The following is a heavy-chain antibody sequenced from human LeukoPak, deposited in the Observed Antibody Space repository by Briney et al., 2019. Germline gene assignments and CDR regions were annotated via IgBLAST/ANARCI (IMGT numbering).Heavy chain of an antibody. CDR1: GYSFTNYW. Sequence: GESLKICCKGSGYSFTNYWIGWVRQMPGKGLEYMGVFYPGDSDTTYSPSFQGQVTISADKSISTAYLQWSSLKASDTAMYYCARHLSGSYSRSFDYWGQGTLVTVSS. CDR3: ARHLSGSYSRSFDY. D-gene: IGHD1-26*01. CDR2: FYPGDSDT. J-gene: IGHJ4*02. V-gene: IGHV5-51*01.